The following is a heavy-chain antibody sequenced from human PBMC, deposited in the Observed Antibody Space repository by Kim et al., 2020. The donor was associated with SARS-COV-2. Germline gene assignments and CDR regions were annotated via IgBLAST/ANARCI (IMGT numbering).Heavy chain of an antibody. CDR1: GYTLTELS. CDR2: FYPEDGET. J-gene: IGHJ6*02. V-gene: IGHV1-24*01. CDR3: ATAIAVAGTTIYYYYGMDV. D-gene: IGHD6-19*01. Sequence: ASVKVSCKVSGYTLTELSMHWVRQAPGKGLEWMGGFYPEDGETIYAQKFQGRVTMTEDTSTDTAYMELSSLRSEDTAVYYCATAIAVAGTTIYYYYGMDVWGQGTTVTVSS.